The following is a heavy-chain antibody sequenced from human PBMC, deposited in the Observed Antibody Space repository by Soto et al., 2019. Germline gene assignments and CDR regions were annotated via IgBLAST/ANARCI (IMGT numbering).Heavy chain of an antibody. V-gene: IGHV3-21*01. CDR2: ISSSSYI. CDR3: ARDISLATFDY. Sequence: GSLRLSCAASGFTFSSYSMNWVRQAPGKGLEWVSSISSSSYIYYADSVKGRFTISRDNAKNSLYLQMNSLRAEDTAVYYCARDISLATFDYWGQGTLVTVSS. J-gene: IGHJ4*02. CDR1: GFTFSSYS. D-gene: IGHD6-13*01.